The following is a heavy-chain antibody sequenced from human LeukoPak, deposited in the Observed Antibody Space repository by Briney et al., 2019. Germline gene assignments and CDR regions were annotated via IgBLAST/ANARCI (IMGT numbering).Heavy chain of an antibody. CDR3: ARGKFNLCKYTPAYWWCMPTNDAFDI. J-gene: IGHJ3*02. V-gene: IGHV1-8*01. D-gene: IGHD2-8*02. CDR2: MNPKSGNT. Sequence: ASVKVSCKASGYTYTSYDINWVRQATGQGLEWMGWMNPKSGNTGYAQKFQGRVTMTRNTSISTAYMELSSLRSEDTAVYYCARGKFNLCKYTPAYWWCMPTNDAFDIWGQGTMVTVSS. CDR1: GYTYTSYD.